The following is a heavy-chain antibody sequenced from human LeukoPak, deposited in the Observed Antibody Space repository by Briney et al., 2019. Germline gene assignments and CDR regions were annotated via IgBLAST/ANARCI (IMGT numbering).Heavy chain of an antibody. CDR1: GFTFSSYA. D-gene: IGHD3-10*01. CDR2: ISGSGGST. Sequence: PGGSLRLSCAVSGFTFSSYAMSWVRQAPGKGLEWVSAISGSGGSTYYADSVKGRFTISRDNSKNTLYLQMNSLRAEDTAVYYCAKDVGGFGIAFDYWGQGTLVTVSS. V-gene: IGHV3-23*01. CDR3: AKDVGGFGIAFDY. J-gene: IGHJ4*02.